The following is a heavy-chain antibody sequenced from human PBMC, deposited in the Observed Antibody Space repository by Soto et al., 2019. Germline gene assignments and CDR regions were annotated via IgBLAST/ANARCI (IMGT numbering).Heavy chain of an antibody. V-gene: IGHV3-13*05. CDR3: ARTDRDFYGLDV. Sequence: VQLVESGGGLVQPGGSLRLSCEASGFTFRNYDMHWVRQGTGKGLEWVSGISAAGDPDYADSVEGRFTISRENAQNSFFLQMHSLRVGDTAVYYCARTDRDFYGLDVWGQGTTVIVSS. CDR1: GFTFRNYD. CDR2: ISAAGDP. J-gene: IGHJ6*02.